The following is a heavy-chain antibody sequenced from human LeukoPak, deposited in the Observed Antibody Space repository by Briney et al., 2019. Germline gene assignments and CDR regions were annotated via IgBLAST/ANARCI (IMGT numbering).Heavy chain of an antibody. CDR3: AKAGTYYYDTGVY. CDR1: GFTFSSYG. J-gene: IGHJ4*02. D-gene: IGHD3-22*01. CDR2: ISHDGSNP. V-gene: IGHV3-30*18. Sequence: GGALRLSCAASGFTFSSYGLHWVRQAPGKGREGVAVISHDGSNPYYADSVKGRFTISRDNSKNTLYLQMNSLRAEDTAVYYCAKAGTYYYDTGVYWGQGTLVTVSS.